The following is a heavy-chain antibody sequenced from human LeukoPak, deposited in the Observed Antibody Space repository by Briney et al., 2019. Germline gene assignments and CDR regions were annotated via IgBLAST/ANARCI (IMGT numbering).Heavy chain of an antibody. CDR2: IRYDGSDK. J-gene: IGHJ4*02. Sequence: GGSLRLSCAASGFTFSSYGMHWVRQAPGKGLEWVAFIRYDGSDKYYAESVKGRFTISRDNSKNTLYLQMNSLRAEDTAVYYCAKRNGSNYYFDYWGQGTLVTVSS. CDR1: GFTFSSYG. CDR3: AKRNGSNYYFDY. V-gene: IGHV3-30*02. D-gene: IGHD1-26*01.